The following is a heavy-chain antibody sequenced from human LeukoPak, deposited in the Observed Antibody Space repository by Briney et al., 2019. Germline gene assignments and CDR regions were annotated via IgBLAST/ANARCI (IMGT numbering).Heavy chain of an antibody. CDR3: ARDLIRSWYSNGSYYYYYYMDV. J-gene: IGHJ6*03. CDR1: GGTFSSYA. D-gene: IGHD6-19*01. Sequence: ASVKVSCKSAGGTFSSYAISWVRQAPGQGLEWMVGIIPIFGTASYAQKFQGRVTITADKSTSTAYMELSSLRSDDTAVYYCARDLIRSWYSNGSYYYYYYMDVWGKGTTVTVSS. V-gene: IGHV1-69*06. CDR2: IIPIFGTA.